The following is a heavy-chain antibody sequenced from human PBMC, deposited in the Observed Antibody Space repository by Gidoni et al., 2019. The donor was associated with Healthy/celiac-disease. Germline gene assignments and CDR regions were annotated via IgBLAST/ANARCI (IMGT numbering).Heavy chain of an antibody. J-gene: IGHJ6*02. V-gene: IGHV1-3*01. CDR1: GYTFTSYA. D-gene: IGHD6-13*01. CDR2: INAGNGNT. CDR3: ARETVEQQLVLTYYYYGMDV. Sequence: QVQLVQSGAEVQKPGASVKVSCKASGYTFTSYAMHWVRQAPGQRLEWMGWINAGNGNTKYSQKFQGRVTITRDTSESTAYMELSSRRSEDTAVYYCARETVEQQLVLTYYYYGMDVWGQGTTVTVSS.